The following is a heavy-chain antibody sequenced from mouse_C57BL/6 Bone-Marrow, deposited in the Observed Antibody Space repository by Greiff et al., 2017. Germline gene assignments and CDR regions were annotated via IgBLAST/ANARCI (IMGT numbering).Heavy chain of an antibody. CDR1: GYSFTGYY. V-gene: IGHV1-42*01. CDR2: INPSTGGT. Sequence: EVQLQESGPELVKPGASVKISCKASGYSFTGYYMNWVKQSPEKSLEWIGEINPSTGGTTYNQKFKAKATLTVDKSSSTAYMQLKSLTSEDSAVYYCARWEFLDYAVDYWGQGTSVTVSS. J-gene: IGHJ4*01. D-gene: IGHD4-1*01. CDR3: ARWEFLDYAVDY.